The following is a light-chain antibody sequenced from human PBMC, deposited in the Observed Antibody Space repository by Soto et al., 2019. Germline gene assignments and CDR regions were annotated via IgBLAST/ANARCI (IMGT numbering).Light chain of an antibody. Sequence: QSVLTQPPSVSAAPGQKVTISCSGSSSNIGNNYVSWYQQLPGTAPKLLIYDNNKRPSGIPDRFSGSKSGTSATLGITGLQTGDEADYYCQSYDSSLSVRVFGTGTKVTVL. J-gene: IGLJ1*01. V-gene: IGLV1-51*01. CDR1: SSNIGNNY. CDR2: DNN. CDR3: QSYDSSLSVRV.